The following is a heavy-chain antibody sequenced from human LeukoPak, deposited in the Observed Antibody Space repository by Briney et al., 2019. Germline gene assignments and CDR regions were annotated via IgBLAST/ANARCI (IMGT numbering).Heavy chain of an antibody. CDR1: GGSIRSYY. V-gene: IGHV4-4*07. CDR3: ARAPEFSSGWLLDY. J-gene: IGHJ4*02. Sequence: AETLSLTCTVSGGSIRSYYGSWIRQPAEKGVEWIGRIYMRGSNNYNPSRKSRVTMSVDTSKNQFSLKLSSVTAADTAMYYCARAPEFSSGWLLDYWGQGTLVTVSS. CDR2: IYMRGSN. D-gene: IGHD6-19*01.